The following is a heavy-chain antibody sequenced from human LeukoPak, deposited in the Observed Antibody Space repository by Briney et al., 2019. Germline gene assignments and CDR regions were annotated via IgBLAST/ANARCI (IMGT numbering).Heavy chain of an antibody. V-gene: IGHV3-7*01. CDR3: ARVIVAVPGYFDYFDF. J-gene: IGHJ4*02. CDR2: INEDGSNK. Sequence: GGSLRLSCTASGFSFSNHYMRWIRQAPGKGLEWVANINEDGSNKWHLGSVKGRFTVSRDNARNSLYLQMNSLIVENTAVYYCARVIVAVPGYFDYFDFWGQGVLVTVSS. D-gene: IGHD6-19*01. CDR1: GFSFSNHY.